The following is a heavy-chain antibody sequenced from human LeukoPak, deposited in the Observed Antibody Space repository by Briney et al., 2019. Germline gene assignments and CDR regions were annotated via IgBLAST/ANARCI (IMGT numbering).Heavy chain of an antibody. CDR1: GFTFSDYY. D-gene: IGHD4-17*01. CDR2: ISSRSSYT. V-gene: IGHV3-11*05. CDR3: ARGLRSGADWFDA. Sequence: PGGTLRLSCAASGFTFSDYYMTWMRQAPGKGLEWVSYISSRSSYTNYADSVTGRFTNSRDNAKNSLNLHMSSLRVEDTAVYYCARGLRSGADWFDAWGQGTLVRVFS. J-gene: IGHJ5*02.